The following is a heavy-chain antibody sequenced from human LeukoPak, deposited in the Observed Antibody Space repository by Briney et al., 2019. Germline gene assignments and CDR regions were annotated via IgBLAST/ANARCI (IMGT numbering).Heavy chain of an antibody. Sequence: GGSLRLSCAAPGFTFSSYWMSWVRQAPGKGLEWVANIKQDGSEKYYVDSVKGRFTVSRDNAKNSLYLQMNSLRAEDTAVYYCARNLYMVDDAFDIWGQGTMVTVSS. CDR1: GFTFSSYW. CDR3: ARNLYMVDDAFDI. CDR2: IKQDGSEK. D-gene: IGHD3-10*01. J-gene: IGHJ3*02. V-gene: IGHV3-7*01.